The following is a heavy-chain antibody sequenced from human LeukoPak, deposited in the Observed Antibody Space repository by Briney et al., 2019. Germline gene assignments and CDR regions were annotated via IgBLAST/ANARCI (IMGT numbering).Heavy chain of an antibody. V-gene: IGHV3-7*01. CDR1: GFTFSSYW. Sequence: GGSLRLSCAASGFTFSSYWMSWVRQAPGKGLEWVANIKQDGSEKYYVDAVKGRFTMSRDNANNSLSLEMNSLRVEDTAVYYCTRVAGAYFDLWGQGTRVTVSS. D-gene: IGHD3-10*01. CDR3: TRVAGAYFDL. CDR2: IKQDGSEK. J-gene: IGHJ4*02.